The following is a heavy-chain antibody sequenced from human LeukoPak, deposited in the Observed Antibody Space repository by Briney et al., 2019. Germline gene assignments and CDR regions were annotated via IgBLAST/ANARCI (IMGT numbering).Heavy chain of an antibody. V-gene: IGHV4-59*01. CDR3: ARGDYYPNWFDP. Sequence: SETLSLTCTVSSGSISSYYWSWIRQPPGKGLEWIGYIYYSGSTNYNPSLKSRVTISVDTSKNQFSLKLSSVTAADTAVYYCARGDYYPNWFDPWGQGTLVTVSS. CDR1: SGSISSYY. CDR2: IYYSGST. D-gene: IGHD4-17*01. J-gene: IGHJ5*02.